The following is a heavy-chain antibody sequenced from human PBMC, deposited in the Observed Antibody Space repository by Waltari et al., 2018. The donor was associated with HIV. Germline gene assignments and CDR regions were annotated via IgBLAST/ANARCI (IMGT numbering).Heavy chain of an antibody. CDR2: ISVYNDNT. V-gene: IGHV1-18*01. CDR1: GYSFTRNG. Sequence: QVQLVQSGAEVKKPGASLKVSCKASGYSFTRNGISWVRQAPGQGLEWIGWISVYNDNTKDAQKIQDRLNMTTDSPTSTAYMELRSLRSDDTAVYYCARAPMTTVTSRGFDIWGQGTMVIVSS. J-gene: IGHJ3*02. D-gene: IGHD4-17*01. CDR3: ARAPMTTVTSRGFDI.